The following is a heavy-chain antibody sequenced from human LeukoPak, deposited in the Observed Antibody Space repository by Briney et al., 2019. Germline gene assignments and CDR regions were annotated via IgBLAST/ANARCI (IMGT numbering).Heavy chain of an antibody. CDR2: IYYSGST. CDR1: GGSINSYY. Sequence: SETLSLTCTVSGGSINSYYWSWIRQPPGKGLEWIGYIYYSGSTNYNPSLKSRVTISVDTSNNKFSLKLTSLTAADTAVYYCVRHLSAGRSAFDMWDRGTMVTVS. D-gene: IGHD2-15*01. CDR3: VRHLSAGRSAFDM. V-gene: IGHV4-59*08. J-gene: IGHJ3*02.